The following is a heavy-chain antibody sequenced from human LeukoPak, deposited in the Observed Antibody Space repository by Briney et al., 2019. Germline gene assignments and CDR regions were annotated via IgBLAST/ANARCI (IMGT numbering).Heavy chain of an antibody. J-gene: IGHJ4*02. CDR3: AREIYGRFDY. Sequence: ASVKVSCKASGYTFASYGISWVRQAPGQGLEWMGWINPYNGNTDYAEKFRGRVTMTTDTSTSTAYMELRSLRSDDTAVYCCAREIYGRFDYWGQGTLVTVSS. CDR2: INPYNGNT. CDR1: GYTFASYG. V-gene: IGHV1-18*01. D-gene: IGHD4-17*01.